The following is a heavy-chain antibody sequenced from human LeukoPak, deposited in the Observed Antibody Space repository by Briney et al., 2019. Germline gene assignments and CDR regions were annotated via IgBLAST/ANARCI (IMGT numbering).Heavy chain of an antibody. CDR3: ARTYSSGVRWFDP. CDR2: IYSDSRT. J-gene: IGHJ5*02. CDR1: GFTVSSSY. V-gene: IGHV3-53*01. D-gene: IGHD6-19*01. Sequence: PGGFLRLSCTASGFTVSSSYMSWVRQAPGKGLEWVSVIYSDSRTYYADSVKGRFTISSDNSKNTLYLLMNSLRAEDTAVYYCARTYSSGVRWFDPWGQGTLVTLSS.